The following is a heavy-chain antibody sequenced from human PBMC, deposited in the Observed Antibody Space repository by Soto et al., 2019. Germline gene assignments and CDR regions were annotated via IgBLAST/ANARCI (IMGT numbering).Heavy chain of an antibody. CDR3: AHIRRFKVVRGFIPVCSAP. D-gene: IGHD3-10*01. J-gene: IGHJ5*02. Sequence: SGPTLVNPTQTLTLTCTFSGFSLRTSGVGVGWIRQPPGKALEWLALIYWDDDKRYSPSLKSRLTITKDTSKNQVVLTMTNMDPVDTATYYCAHIRRFKVVRGFIPVCSAPWGQGTLDTVSS. CDR1: GFSLRTSGVG. V-gene: IGHV2-5*02. CDR2: IYWDDDK.